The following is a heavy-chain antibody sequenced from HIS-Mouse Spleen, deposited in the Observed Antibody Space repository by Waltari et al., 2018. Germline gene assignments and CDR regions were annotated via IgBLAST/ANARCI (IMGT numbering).Heavy chain of an antibody. CDR2: ISYDGSNK. CDR1: GFTFSRYG. CDR3: AKVNSGSYYFDY. Sequence: QVQLVESGGGVVQPGRSLRLSCAASGFTFSRYGMHWVRQAPGKGLEWVAVISYDGSNKYYADSVKGRFTISRDNSKNTLCLQMNSLRAEDTAVYYCAKVNSGSYYFDYWGQGTLVTVSS. D-gene: IGHD1-26*01. V-gene: IGHV3-30*18. J-gene: IGHJ4*02.